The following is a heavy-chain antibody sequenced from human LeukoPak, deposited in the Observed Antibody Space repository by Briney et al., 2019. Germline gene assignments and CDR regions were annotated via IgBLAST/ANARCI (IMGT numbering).Heavy chain of an antibody. Sequence: GESLKISCKGSGYSFTSYWIGWVRQMPGKGLEWMGIIYPGDSDTRYSPSFQGQVTTSADKSISTAYLQWSSLKASDTAMYYCASAGYSYGYYFDYWGQGTLVTVSS. CDR1: GYSFTSYW. J-gene: IGHJ4*02. V-gene: IGHV5-51*01. D-gene: IGHD5-18*01. CDR2: IYPGDSDT. CDR3: ASAGYSYGYYFDY.